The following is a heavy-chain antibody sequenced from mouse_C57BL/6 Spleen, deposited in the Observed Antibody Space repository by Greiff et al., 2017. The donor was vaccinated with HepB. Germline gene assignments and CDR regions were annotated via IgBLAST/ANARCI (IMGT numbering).Heavy chain of an antibody. Sequence: EVMLVESGEGLVKPGGSLKLSCAASGFTFSSYAMSWVRQTPEKRLEWVAYISSGGDYIYYADTVKGRFTISGDNARNTLYLQMSSLKSEDTAMYYCTREGTAFDYWGQGTTLTVSS. D-gene: IGHD4-1*01. CDR1: GFTFSSYA. V-gene: IGHV5-9-1*02. J-gene: IGHJ2*01. CDR2: ISSGGDYI. CDR3: TREGTAFDY.